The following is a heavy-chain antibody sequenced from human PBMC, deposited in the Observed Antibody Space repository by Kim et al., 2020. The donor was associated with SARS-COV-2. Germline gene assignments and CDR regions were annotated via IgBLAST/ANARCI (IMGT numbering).Heavy chain of an antibody. J-gene: IGHJ4*02. CDR1: GFTFDDYA. D-gene: IGHD3-10*01. Sequence: GGSLRHSCAASGFTFDDYAMHWVRQAPGKGLEWVSGISWNSGSIGYADSVKGRFTISRDNAKNSLYLQMNSLRAEDTALYYCAKDMGSRADYFDYWGQGTLVTVSS. CDR2: ISWNSGSI. V-gene: IGHV3-9*01. CDR3: AKDMGSRADYFDY.